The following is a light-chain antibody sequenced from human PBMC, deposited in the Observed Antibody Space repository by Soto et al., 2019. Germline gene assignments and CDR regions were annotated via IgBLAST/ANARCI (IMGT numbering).Light chain of an antibody. V-gene: IGKV1-5*03. CDR2: KAP. CDR1: QTISSW. J-gene: IGKJ1*01. Sequence: DIQMTQSPSTLSGSVGDRVTITCRASQTISSWLAWYQQKPGKAPKLLIYKAPTLKSGVPSRFSGSGSGKEFTLTISSLQADDFATYCCQHYNSYSEAFGQGTKVELK. CDR3: QHYNSYSEA.